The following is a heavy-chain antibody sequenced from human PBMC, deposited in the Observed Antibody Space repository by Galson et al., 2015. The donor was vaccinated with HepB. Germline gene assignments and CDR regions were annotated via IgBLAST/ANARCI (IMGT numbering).Heavy chain of an antibody. D-gene: IGHD2-2*01. J-gene: IGHJ6*02. CDR1: GDSVSNNNAA. CDR2: TYYRAKWSN. V-gene: IGHV6-1*01. CDR3: ARVGGTSYYYGMDV. Sequence: CAISGDSVSNNNAAWSWIRQSPSRGLEWLGRTYYRAKWSNDYAESLRGRIDIKPDTSKNQFSLQLNSVAPEDPAVYYCARVGGTSYYYGMDVWGQGTTVTVTS.